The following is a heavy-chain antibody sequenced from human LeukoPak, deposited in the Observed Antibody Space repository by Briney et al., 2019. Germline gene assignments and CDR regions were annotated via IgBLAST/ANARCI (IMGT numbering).Heavy chain of an antibody. CDR2: ISYSGDTI. J-gene: IGHJ4*02. CDR1: EFTFSDYY. Sequence: KPGGSLRLSCAASEFTFSDYYMSWIRQAPGKGLEWVSYISYSGDTIYYADSVKGRFTISRDNAKNSLYLQMNSLRTDDTALYYCTKDITAGGLDYWGQGTLVTVSS. D-gene: IGHD6-13*01. V-gene: IGHV3-11*01. CDR3: TKDITAGGLDY.